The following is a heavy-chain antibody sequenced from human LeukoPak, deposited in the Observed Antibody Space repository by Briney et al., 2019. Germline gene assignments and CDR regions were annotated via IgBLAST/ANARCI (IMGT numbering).Heavy chain of an antibody. CDR1: GFTFGSYW. CDR3: ARHRNCPH. CDR2: IAQDGNEK. J-gene: IGHJ4*02. V-gene: IGHV3-7*05. Sequence: PGGSLRLSCAASGFTFGSYWMSWVRQAPGKGLEWVANIAQDGNEKYYVGSVKGRFTISRDNPRNSLYLQMNSLRAEDTAIYYCARHRNCPHWGQGTLVTVPS. D-gene: IGHD2-15*01.